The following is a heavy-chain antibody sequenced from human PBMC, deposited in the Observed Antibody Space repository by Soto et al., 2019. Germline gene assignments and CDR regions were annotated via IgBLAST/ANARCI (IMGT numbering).Heavy chain of an antibody. CDR3: ARQIITTWGALDI. CDR1: GYNYAAYW. V-gene: IGHV5-51*01. Sequence: PGESLKISCKGSGYNYAAYWIAWVRQMPGKGLEWMGIIYPADSDARYNPSFQGQVTISVDKTINTAYLQWSSLKASDTAIYYCARQIITTWGALDIWGQGTMVTVSS. D-gene: IGHD3-3*01. J-gene: IGHJ3*02. CDR2: IYPADSDA.